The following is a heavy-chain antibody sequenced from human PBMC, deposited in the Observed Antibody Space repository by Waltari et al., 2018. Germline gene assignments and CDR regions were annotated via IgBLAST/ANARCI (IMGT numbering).Heavy chain of an antibody. V-gene: IGHV3-23*01. Sequence: EVPLLQSGGGLVQPGGSLRLSCAASGFNFKNYAMNWVRQAPGKGLQWVSAISGPGDVTHYAASVKGRFTISRDNSKDTLYLQLSSLRAEDTAIYYCARSICMSRGIIMSFEDWGQGLLVAVSS. D-gene: IGHD3-10*01. J-gene: IGHJ4*02. CDR2: ISGPGDVT. CDR3: ARSICMSRGIIMSFED. CDR1: GFNFKNYA.